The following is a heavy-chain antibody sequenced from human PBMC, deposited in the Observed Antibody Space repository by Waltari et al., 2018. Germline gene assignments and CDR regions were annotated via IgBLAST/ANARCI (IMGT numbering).Heavy chain of an antibody. D-gene: IGHD2-15*01. CDR3: ARGRCSGGSCDLSVDY. CDR2: INHSGST. V-gene: IGHV4-34*01. Sequence: QVQLQQWGAGLLKPSETLSLTCAVYGGSFSGYYWSWIRKPPGKGLEWIGEINHSGSTNYNPSLKSRVTISVDTSKNQFALKLSSVTAADTAVYYCARGRCSGGSCDLSVDYWGQGTLVTVSS. J-gene: IGHJ4*02. CDR1: GGSFSGYY.